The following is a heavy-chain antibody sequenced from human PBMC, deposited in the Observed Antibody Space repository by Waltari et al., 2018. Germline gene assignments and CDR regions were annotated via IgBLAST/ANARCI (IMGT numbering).Heavy chain of an antibody. D-gene: IGHD1-7*01. J-gene: IGHJ4*02. Sequence: EVQLLESGGGLVQPGGSLRLSCAASGFTFSSYAMSWVRQAPGKGLEWVSAISGSGGSTYYADSGKGRFTISRDNSKNTLYLQMNSLRAEDTAVYYCAKAGTRGGYFDYWGQGTLVTVSS. CDR3: AKAGTRGGYFDY. CDR2: ISGSGGST. CDR1: GFTFSSYA. V-gene: IGHV3-23*01.